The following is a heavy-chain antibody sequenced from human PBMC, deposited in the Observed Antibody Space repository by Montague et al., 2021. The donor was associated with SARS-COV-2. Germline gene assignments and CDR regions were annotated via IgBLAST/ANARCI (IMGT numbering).Heavy chain of an antibody. CDR3: ARARQDVVVPALGIGAYYYYYYMDV. CDR2: TNHSGST. D-gene: IGHD2-2*01. J-gene: IGHJ6*03. CDR1: GGSFSGYY. Sequence: SETLSLTCAVYGGSFSGYYWSWIRQPSGKGLEWIGETNHSGSTNYNPSLKSRVTISVDTSKNQFSLKLSSVTAADTAVYYCARARQDVVVPALGIGAYYYYYYMDVWGKGTTVTVSS. V-gene: IGHV4-34*01.